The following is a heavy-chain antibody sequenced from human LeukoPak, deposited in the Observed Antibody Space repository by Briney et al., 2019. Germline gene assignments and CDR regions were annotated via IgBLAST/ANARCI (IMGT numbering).Heavy chain of an antibody. CDR1: RFTFKTYA. J-gene: IGHJ6*03. Sequence: GGSLRLSCAASRFTFKTYAMSWVRQAPGKGLEWVSSISGSGGGTFYASSVRGRFTISRDNSKHTVFLQMNGLRAEDTAIYYCAEWDENFYYMDVWGQGTTVTVSS. V-gene: IGHV3-23*01. CDR2: ISGSGGGT. CDR3: AEWDENFYYMDV. D-gene: IGHD1-26*01.